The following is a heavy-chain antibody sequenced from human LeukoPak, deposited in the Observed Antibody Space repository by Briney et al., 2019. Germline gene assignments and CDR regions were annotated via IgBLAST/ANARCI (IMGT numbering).Heavy chain of an antibody. CDR3: AKDQVGFHGPHDY. CDR2: IYYSGST. Sequence: SETLSLTCTVSGGSISSSSYYWGWIRQPPGKGLEWIGSIYYSGSTYYNPSLKSRVTISVDTSKNQFSLKLSSVTAADTAVYYCAKDQVGFHGPHDYWGQGTLVTVSS. D-gene: IGHD3-10*01. CDR1: GGSISSSSYY. V-gene: IGHV4-39*07. J-gene: IGHJ4*02.